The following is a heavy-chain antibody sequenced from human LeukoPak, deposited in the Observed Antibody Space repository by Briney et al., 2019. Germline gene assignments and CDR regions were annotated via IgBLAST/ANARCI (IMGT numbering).Heavy chain of an antibody. CDR2: ISSSGSTI. CDR1: GFTFSDYY. D-gene: IGHD3-9*01. V-gene: IGHV3-11*01. Sequence: GGSLRLSCAASGFTFSDYYMSWIRQAPGKGLEWVSYISSSGSTIYYADSVKGRFTISRDNAKNSLYLQMNSLRAEDTAVYYCASLGMYDILTGYENFDYWGQGTLVTVS. J-gene: IGHJ4*02. CDR3: ASLGMYDILTGYENFDY.